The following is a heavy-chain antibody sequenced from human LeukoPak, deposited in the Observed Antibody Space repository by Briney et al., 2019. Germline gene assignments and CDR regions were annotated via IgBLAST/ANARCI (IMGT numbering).Heavy chain of an antibody. J-gene: IGHJ5*01. CDR1: GFTFSSYA. D-gene: IGHD6-13*01. CDR3: AKSDREYSSSQRNWFDY. CDR2: ISGSGGST. Sequence: PGGSLRLSCAASGFTFSSYAMSWVRQAPGKGLEWVSSISGSGGSTYYADSVKGRFTISRDNSKNTLYLQIDSLRAEDTAVYYCAKSDREYSSSQRNWFDYWGQGTLVTVSS. V-gene: IGHV3-23*01.